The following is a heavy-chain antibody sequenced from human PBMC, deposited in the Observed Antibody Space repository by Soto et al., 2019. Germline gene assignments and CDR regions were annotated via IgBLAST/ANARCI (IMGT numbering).Heavy chain of an antibody. CDR2: IIPLLGTA. Sequence: QEELVQSGAEVKKPGSSVNVSYTASEGTFSSYSITWVRQAPGQRLEWMGEIIPLLGTANYAQKFQGRVTITGDKSTSTIYMGLSSLRSDDTAVYYCARDPVDLFGYMDVWGQGTTVTVSS. V-gene: IGHV1-69*06. J-gene: IGHJ6*02. D-gene: IGHD6-25*01. CDR1: EGTFSSYS. CDR3: ARDPVDLFGYMDV.